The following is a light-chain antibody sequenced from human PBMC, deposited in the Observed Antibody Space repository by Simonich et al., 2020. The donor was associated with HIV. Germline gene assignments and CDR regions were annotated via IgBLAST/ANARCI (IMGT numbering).Light chain of an antibody. Sequence: DIVMTKSPLSLPVTPGEPASISCSSSQGLLHSNGYNYLDWYLLKPGQSPQLLIYLGSNRAYGVPDRFSGSGSGTDFTLKISRVEAEDVGVYYCMQALQTPRTFGQGTKVEIK. J-gene: IGKJ1*01. V-gene: IGKV2-28*01. CDR2: LGS. CDR1: QGLLHSNGYNY. CDR3: MQALQTPRT.